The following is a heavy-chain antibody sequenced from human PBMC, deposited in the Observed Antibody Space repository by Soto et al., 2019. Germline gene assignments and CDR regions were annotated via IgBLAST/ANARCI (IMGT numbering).Heavy chain of an antibody. J-gene: IGHJ4*02. V-gene: IGHV3-48*02. CDR3: ASSTGYFDY. D-gene: IGHD3-10*01. CDR2: ITGSSSTI. Sequence: EVQLVESGGGWVQPGGSLRLSCAVSGFTFSSYSMNWVRQAPGKGLEWLSYITGSSSTIYYADSVKGRFTISRDNAKNSLYLQMNSLRDADTAVYYCASSTGYFDYWGQGTLVTVSS. CDR1: GFTFSSYS.